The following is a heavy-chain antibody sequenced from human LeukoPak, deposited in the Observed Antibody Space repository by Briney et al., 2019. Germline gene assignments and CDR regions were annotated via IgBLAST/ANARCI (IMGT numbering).Heavy chain of an antibody. V-gene: IGHV4-59*01. CDR1: GGSISSYY. CDR3: ARAAVPYYFDY. Sequence: SETLSLTCTVSGGSISSYYWSWIRQPPGKGLEWIGYIYYSGSTNYNPSLKSRVTISVDTSKNQFSLKLSSVTAADTAVYYCARAAVPYYFDYWGPGTLVTVSS. J-gene: IGHJ4*02. D-gene: IGHD2-2*01. CDR2: IYYSGST.